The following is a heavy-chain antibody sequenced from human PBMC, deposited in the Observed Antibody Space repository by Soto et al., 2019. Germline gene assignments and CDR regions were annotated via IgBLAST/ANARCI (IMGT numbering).Heavy chain of an antibody. CDR2: ISSSSSYI. CDR3: ARFLAVAGTFDY. D-gene: IGHD6-19*01. V-gene: IGHV3-21*01. Sequence: GGSLRLSCAASGFTFSSYSMNWVRQAPGKGLEWVSSISSSSSYIYYADSGKGRFTMSRDNAKNSLYLQMNSLRAEDTAVYYCARFLAVAGTFDYWGQGTLVTVSS. J-gene: IGHJ4*02. CDR1: GFTFSSYS.